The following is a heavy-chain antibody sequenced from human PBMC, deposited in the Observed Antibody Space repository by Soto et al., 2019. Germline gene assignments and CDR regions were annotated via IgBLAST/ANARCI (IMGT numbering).Heavy chain of an antibody. D-gene: IGHD2-2*01. CDR1: GFSFATYA. Sequence: VGSLRLSCEASGFSFATYAMTWIRQAPGKGLEWVSTIAYNGDTYYADSVRGRFTISRDNSRNTLTLQMTYLRGEDTAVYFCAKTRGVTVPGRTRTFDCWGQGTLVTVSS. CDR2: IAYNGDT. CDR3: AKTRGVTVPGRTRTFDC. V-gene: IGHV3-23*01. J-gene: IGHJ4*02.